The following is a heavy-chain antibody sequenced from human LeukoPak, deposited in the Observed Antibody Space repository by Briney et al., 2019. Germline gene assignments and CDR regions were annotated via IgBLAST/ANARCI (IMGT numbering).Heavy chain of an antibody. J-gene: IGHJ4*02. CDR3: AKAHGLLLWFGELYY. D-gene: IGHD3-10*01. CDR2: IYSSGTT. CDR1: GASITSGPDY. Sequence: SETLSLTCTVSGASITSGPDYWGWIRQPPGRNLEWIGYIYSSGTTYYNPSLKSRVTISLDIPKTQFSLRLTSLTAADTAVYYCAKAHGLLLWFGELYYWSQGTLVTVSS. V-gene: IGHV4-39*07.